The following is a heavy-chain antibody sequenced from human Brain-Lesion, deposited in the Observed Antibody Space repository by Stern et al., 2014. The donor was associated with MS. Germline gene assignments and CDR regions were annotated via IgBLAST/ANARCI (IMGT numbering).Heavy chain of an antibody. D-gene: IGHD3-3*01. V-gene: IGHV1-2*02. J-gene: IGHJ6*02. CDR3: ARDQRGITIFGVVTDYYYLGMDV. CDR2: IKPNTGGT. Sequence: MQLVESGAEVKKPGASVKVSCKTSGYIFTGYYIHWVRQAPGQGLEWMAWIKPNTGGTKSAQKFQGRVTMSRDTSISTAYVELSSLTSDDTAVYYCARDQRGITIFGVVTDYYYLGMDVWGQGTTVTVSS. CDR1: GYIFTGYY.